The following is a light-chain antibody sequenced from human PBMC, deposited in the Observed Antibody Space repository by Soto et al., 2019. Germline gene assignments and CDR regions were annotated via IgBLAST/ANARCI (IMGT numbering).Light chain of an antibody. J-gene: IGKJ5*01. CDR3: QHSSFCHT. Sequence: VLTQSPATLSLSPAERATLSCRDSQSVSTFLAWYQQKPGQPPSLLTYAASRRATGTPASFSGSGAGTNFTLTFSSLEPENFAVYYGQHSSFCHTFDQGTRVKIK. V-gene: IGKV3D-11*02. CDR2: AAS. CDR1: QSVSTF.